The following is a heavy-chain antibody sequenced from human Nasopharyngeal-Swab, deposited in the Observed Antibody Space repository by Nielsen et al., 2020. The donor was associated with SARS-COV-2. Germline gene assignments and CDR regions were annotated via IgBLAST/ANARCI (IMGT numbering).Heavy chain of an antibody. Sequence: GGSLRLSCAASGVTFSSYAMHWVRQAPGKGLEWVAVISYDGSNKYYADSVKGRFTISRDNSKNTLYLQMNSLRDEDTDVYYCAKSHGGSYYSHFDYWGQGTLVTVSS. J-gene: IGHJ4*02. CDR1: GVTFSSYA. V-gene: IGHV3-30*18. CDR2: ISYDGSNK. CDR3: AKSHGGSYYSHFDY. D-gene: IGHD1-26*01.